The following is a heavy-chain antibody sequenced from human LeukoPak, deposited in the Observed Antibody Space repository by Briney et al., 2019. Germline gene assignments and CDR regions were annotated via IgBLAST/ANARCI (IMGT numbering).Heavy chain of an antibody. Sequence: PSETLSLTCAVYGGSFSGYYWSWIRQPPGKGLEWIGEINHSGSTNYNPSLKSRVTISVDTSKKQFSLKLNSGTAADTAVYYCARSYRSSWYFELHFDYWGQGALVTVSS. V-gene: IGHV4-34*01. D-gene: IGHD6-13*01. CDR2: INHSGST. CDR1: GGSFSGYY. J-gene: IGHJ4*02. CDR3: ARSYRSSWYFELHFDY.